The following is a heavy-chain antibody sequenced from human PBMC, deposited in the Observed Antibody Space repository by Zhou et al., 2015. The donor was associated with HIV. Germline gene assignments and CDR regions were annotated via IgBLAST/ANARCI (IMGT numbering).Heavy chain of an antibody. J-gene: IGHJ4*02. CDR3: ASCIAVAGLRGYYFDY. CDR2: IIPIFGTA. CDR1: GGTFSSYA. Sequence: QVQLVQSGAEVKKPGSSVKVSCKASGGTFSSYAISWVRQAPGQGLEWMGGIIPIFGTANYAQKFQGRVTITADESTSTAYMELSSLRSEDTAVYYCASCIAVAGLRGYYFDYWGQGTLVTVSS. V-gene: IGHV1-69*12. D-gene: IGHD6-19*01.